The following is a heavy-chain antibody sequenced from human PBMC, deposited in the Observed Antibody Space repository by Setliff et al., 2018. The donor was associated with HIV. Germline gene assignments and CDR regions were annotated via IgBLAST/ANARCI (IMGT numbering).Heavy chain of an antibody. J-gene: IGHJ5*02. Sequence: PSETLSLTCAMYGDSFGDFYWNWIRQAPGKGLEWIVELNDRGHINYNPSLKSRVTISLDTSNNQFSLKLTSVTAADTAVYYCASRVYYYDSNNFLREEGFDPWGQGTLVTVSS. V-gene: IGHV4-34*01. CDR3: ASRVYYYDSNNFLREEGFDP. D-gene: IGHD3-22*01. CDR2: LNDRGHI. CDR1: GDSFGDFY.